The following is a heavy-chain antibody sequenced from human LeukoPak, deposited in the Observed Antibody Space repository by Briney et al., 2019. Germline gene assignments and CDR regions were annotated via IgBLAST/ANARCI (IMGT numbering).Heavy chain of an antibody. CDR1: GFTFSSYW. D-gene: IGHD3-22*01. J-gene: IGHJ4*02. V-gene: IGHV3-7*01. CDR2: IKQDGSEK. Sequence: QPGGSLRLSCAASGFTFSSYWMSWVRQAPGKGLEWVANIKQDGSEKHYVDSVRGRFTLSRDNAKDSLYLQMNSLRADDTAVYYCARDRYYFDSTGYYSTDYWGQGILVTVSS. CDR3: ARDRYYFDSTGYYSTDY.